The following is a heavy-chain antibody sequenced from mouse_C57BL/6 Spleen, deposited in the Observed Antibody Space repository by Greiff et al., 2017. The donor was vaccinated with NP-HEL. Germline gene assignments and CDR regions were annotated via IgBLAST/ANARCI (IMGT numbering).Heavy chain of an antibody. CDR1: GYAFTNYL. J-gene: IGHJ2*01. D-gene: IGHD2-4*01. CDR3: ARWLYDYPFDY. V-gene: IGHV1-54*01. Sequence: QVQLQQSGAELVRPGTSVKVSCKASGYAFTNYLIEWVKQRPGQGLEWIGVINPGSGGTNYNEKFKGKATLTADKSSSTAYMQLSSLTSEDSAVYFCARWLYDYPFDYWGQGTTLTVSS. CDR2: INPGSGGT.